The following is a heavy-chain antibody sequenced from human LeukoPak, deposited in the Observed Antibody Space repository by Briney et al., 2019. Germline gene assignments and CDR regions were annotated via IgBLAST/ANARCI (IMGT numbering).Heavy chain of an antibody. CDR1: GFTFDDYA. J-gene: IGHJ3*02. CDR3: ARGLNLQATAFDI. CDR2: ISWNSGSI. D-gene: IGHD5-12*01. V-gene: IGHV3-9*01. Sequence: PGRSLRLSCAASGFTFDDYAMHWVRQAPGKGLEWVSGISWNSGSIGYADSVKGRFTISRDNAKNSLYLQMNSLRAEDTALYYCARGLNLQATAFDIWGQGTMVTVSS.